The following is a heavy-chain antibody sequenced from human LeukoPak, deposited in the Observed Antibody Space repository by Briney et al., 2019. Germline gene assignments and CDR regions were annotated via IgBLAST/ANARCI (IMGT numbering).Heavy chain of an antibody. CDR2: IYYSGST. V-gene: IGHV4-39*01. Sequence: SETLSLTCTVSGGSISSSSYYWGWIRQPPGKGLEWIGSIYYSGSTYYNPSLKSRVTISVDTSKNQFSLKLSSVTAADTAVYYCARRSNWNDDRLGYWGQGTLVTVSS. J-gene: IGHJ4*02. D-gene: IGHD1-1*01. CDR1: GGSISSSSYY. CDR3: ARRSNWNDDRLGY.